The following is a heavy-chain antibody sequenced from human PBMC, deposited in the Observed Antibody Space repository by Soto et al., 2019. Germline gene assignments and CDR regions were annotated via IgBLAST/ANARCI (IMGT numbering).Heavy chain of an antibody. CDR3: ARQGEGQDWFDP. D-gene: IGHD3-16*01. CDR2: IYYSGIT. CDR1: GGSISSYY. J-gene: IGHJ5*02. V-gene: IGHV4-59*08. Sequence: SETLSLTCTVSGGSISSYYWSWIRQPPGKGLEWIGYIYYSGITNYNPSLKSRVTISVDTSKNQFSLKLSSVTAADTAVYYCARQGEGQDWFDPWGQGTLVTVSS.